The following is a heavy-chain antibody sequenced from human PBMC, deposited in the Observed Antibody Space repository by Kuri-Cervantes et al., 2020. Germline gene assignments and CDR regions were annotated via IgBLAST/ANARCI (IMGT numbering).Heavy chain of an antibody. V-gene: IGHV4-59*01. D-gene: IGHD3-22*01. CDR3: ARDSYYYDSSGKRNWYFDL. Sequence: SETLSLTCTVSGGSTSSYYWSWIRQPPGKGLEWIGYIYYSGSTNYNPSLKSRVTISVDTSKNQFSLKLSSVTAADTAVYYCARDSYYYDSSGKRNWYFDLWGRGTLVTVSS. CDR2: IYYSGST. CDR1: GGSTSSYY. J-gene: IGHJ2*01.